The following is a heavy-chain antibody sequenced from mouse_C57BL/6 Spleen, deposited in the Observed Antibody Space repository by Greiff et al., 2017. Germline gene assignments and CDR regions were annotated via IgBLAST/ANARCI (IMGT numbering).Heavy chain of an antibody. V-gene: IGHV1-69*01. D-gene: IGHD3-2*02. CDR2: IDPSDIYT. CDR3: ARSGDGRPVFAY. CDR1: GYTFTSYW. J-gene: IGHJ3*01. Sequence: QVQLQQPGAELVMPGASVKLSCKASGYTFTSYWMHWVKQRPGQGLEWIGEIDPSDIYTNYNQKFKGKSTLTVDKSSSTAYMQLSSLTSKDSAVYYCARSGDGRPVFAYWGQGTLVTVSA.